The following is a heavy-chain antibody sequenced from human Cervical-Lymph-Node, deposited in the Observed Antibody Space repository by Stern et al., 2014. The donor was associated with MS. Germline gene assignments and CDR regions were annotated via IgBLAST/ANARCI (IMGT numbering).Heavy chain of an antibody. CDR2: IIRPVGTA. CDR1: GG. D-gene: IGHD3-10*01. CDR3: ARGTGDNWFDP. V-gene: IGHV1-69*06. J-gene: IGHJ5*02. Sequence: VQLVESGADVKKPGSAVRVSCKASGGVSWLRQAPGQGLEYMGGIIRPVGTARYAQRFQGRLTITADTSRNTTYMELRSLRSDDTAVYYCARGTGDNWFDPWGQGTLVSVSS.